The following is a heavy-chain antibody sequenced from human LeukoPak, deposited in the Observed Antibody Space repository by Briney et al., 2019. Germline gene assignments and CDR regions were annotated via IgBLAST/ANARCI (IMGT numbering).Heavy chain of an antibody. CDR1: GYTLTELS. CDR2: FDPEDGET. CDR3: ATEARYYYDSSGYYYDY. Sequence: ASVKVSCKVSGYTLTELSMHWVRQAPGKGPEWMGGFDPEDGETIYAQKFQGRVTMTEDTSTDTAYMELSSLRSEDTAVYYCATEARYYYDSSGYYYDYWGQGTLVTVSS. D-gene: IGHD3-22*01. V-gene: IGHV1-24*01. J-gene: IGHJ4*02.